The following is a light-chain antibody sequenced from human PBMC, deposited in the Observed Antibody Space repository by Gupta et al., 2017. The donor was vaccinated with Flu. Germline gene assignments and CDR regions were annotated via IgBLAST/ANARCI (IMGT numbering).Light chain of an antibody. CDR1: NIGSKS. J-gene: IGLJ2*01. CDR3: QVWDSSSDPVV. V-gene: IGLV3-21*02. Sequence: SYVLTQPPSVSVAPGQTARITCGGNNIGSKSVHWYQQKPGQAPVLVVYDDSDRPLGIPERFSGSNSGNTATLTISRVEAGDEADYYCQVWDSSSDPVVFGGGTKLTVL. CDR2: DDS.